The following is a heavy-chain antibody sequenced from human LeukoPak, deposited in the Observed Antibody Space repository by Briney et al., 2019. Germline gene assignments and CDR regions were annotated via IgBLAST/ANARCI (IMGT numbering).Heavy chain of an antibody. Sequence: GGSLRLSCAASGFTFCGCVMLWVRQAPGMGLEYVSSIDPNGEASYYANSVKGRFSISRDNSNNMLYLQMGSLTSADMGVYYCAAQGGRTGAYDPWGQGTLVTVAS. D-gene: IGHD3/OR15-3a*01. V-gene: IGHV3-64*01. CDR2: IDPNGEAS. CDR1: GFTFCGCV. CDR3: AAQGGRTGAYDP. J-gene: IGHJ5*02.